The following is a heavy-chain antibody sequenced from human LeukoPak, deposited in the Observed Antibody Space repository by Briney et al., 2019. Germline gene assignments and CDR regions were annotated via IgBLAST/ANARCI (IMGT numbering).Heavy chain of an antibody. Sequence: GGSLRLSCAASGFTFSSYGMHWVRQAPGKGLEWGAFIRYDGSNKYYADSVKGRFTISRDNSKNTLYLQMNSLRAEDTAVYYCATTTVVTPGWYFDLWGRGTLVTVSS. CDR3: ATTTVVTPGWYFDL. V-gene: IGHV3-30*02. D-gene: IGHD4-23*01. CDR1: GFTFSSYG. J-gene: IGHJ2*01. CDR2: IRYDGSNK.